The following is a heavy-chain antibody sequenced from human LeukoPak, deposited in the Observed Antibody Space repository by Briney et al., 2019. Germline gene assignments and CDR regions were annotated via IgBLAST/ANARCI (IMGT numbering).Heavy chain of an antibody. J-gene: IGHJ6*03. D-gene: IGHD2-2*01. V-gene: IGHV3-20*04. CDR2: INWNGGST. CDR1: GFTFDDYG. Sequence: GGSLRLSCAASGFTFDDYGMSWVRQAPGKGLEWVSGINWNGGSTDYADSVKGRFTVSRDNAKNSLYLQMNSLRAEDTALYYCARCGLGYCSSTSCSHIYYYYYMDVWGKGTTVTVSS. CDR3: ARCGLGYCSSTSCSHIYYYYYMDV.